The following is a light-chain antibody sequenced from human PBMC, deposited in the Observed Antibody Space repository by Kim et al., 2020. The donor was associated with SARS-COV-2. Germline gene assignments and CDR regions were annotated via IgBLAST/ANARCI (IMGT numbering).Light chain of an antibody. J-gene: IGLJ2*01. Sequence: SYELTQPPSVSVAPGQTASITCGGHNIGNQIVHWYQQKPGQAPVLVIYYDSDRHSGIPERFSGSTSGNTATLTINRVEVGDEADYYCHVWGSTSDRVVFG. CDR2: YDS. CDR3: HVWGSTSDRVV. CDR1: NIGNQI. V-gene: IGLV3-21*01.